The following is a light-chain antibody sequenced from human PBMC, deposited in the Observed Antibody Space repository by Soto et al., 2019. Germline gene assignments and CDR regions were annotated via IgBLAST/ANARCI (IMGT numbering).Light chain of an antibody. V-gene: IGKV2-28*01. CDR2: LGS. J-gene: IGKJ3*01. CDR3: MQALQTPFT. CDR1: QSLLHSNGYNY. Sequence: DIVMTQSPLSLPVTPGEPASISCRSSQSLLHSNGYNYLDWYLQKPGQSPQLLIYLGSNRASGVSDRFSGSGSGTDFTLKISRVEAGDVGVYYCMQALQTPFTFGPGTKVDIK.